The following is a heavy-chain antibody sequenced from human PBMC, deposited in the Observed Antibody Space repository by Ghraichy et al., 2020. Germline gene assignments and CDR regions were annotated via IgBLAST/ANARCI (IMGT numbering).Heavy chain of an antibody. CDR1: GFTFRSYG. V-gene: IGHV3-30*18. Sequence: GGSLRLSCAASGFTFRSYGMHWVRQAPGKGLEWVAVISYDGSNKYYADPVKGRFTISRDNSKNTLYLQMNSLRAEDTAVYYCAKAPSGYSYGIDFWGQGTLVIVSS. CDR2: ISYDGSNK. D-gene: IGHD5-18*01. CDR3: AKAPSGYSYGIDF. J-gene: IGHJ4*02.